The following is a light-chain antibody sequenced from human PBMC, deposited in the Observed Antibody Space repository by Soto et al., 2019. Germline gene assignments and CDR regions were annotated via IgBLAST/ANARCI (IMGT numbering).Light chain of an antibody. CDR1: SSNIGAGYD. V-gene: IGLV1-40*01. J-gene: IGLJ3*02. CDR3: QTYDSSLSGSL. Sequence: QSVLTQPPSVSGAPGQRVTISCTGRSSNIGAGYDVHWYQQLPGAAPKLLIHANSHRPSGVPDRFSGSRSGTSASLAITGRQGEDEADYFCQTYDSSLSGSLFGGGTKLTVL. CDR2: ANS.